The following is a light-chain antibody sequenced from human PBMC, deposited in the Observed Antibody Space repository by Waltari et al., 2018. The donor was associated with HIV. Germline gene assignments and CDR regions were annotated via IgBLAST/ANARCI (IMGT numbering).Light chain of an antibody. CDR2: GAS. J-gene: IGKJ4*02. Sequence: DIVLTPSPDSLALPLGQSASFPRQSSQNPLKSAYNHNYLAWYQQKPGQPPKLLIYGASVREPGIPDRFVGSGSETYFTLTVNGLQPEDVAVYYCQQYYCIPGSFGGGTKVEIK. V-gene: IGKV4-1*01. CDR3: QQYYCIPGS. CDR1: QNPLKSAYNHNY.